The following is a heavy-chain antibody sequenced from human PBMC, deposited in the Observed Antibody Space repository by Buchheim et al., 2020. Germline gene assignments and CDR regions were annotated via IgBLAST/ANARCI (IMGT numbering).Heavy chain of an antibody. J-gene: IGHJ5*02. CDR3: ARTSMAAGAAAGFDP. CDR1: GGSFSGYY. Sequence: QVQLQQWGAGLLKPSETLSLTCAVYGGSFSGYYWSWIRQPPGKGLEWIGYIYYSGSTYYNPSLKSRVTISVDTSKKQFSLKLSSVTAADTAVYYCARTSMAAGAAAGFDPWGQGTL. D-gene: IGHD6-13*01. CDR2: IYYSGST. V-gene: IGHV4-34*01.